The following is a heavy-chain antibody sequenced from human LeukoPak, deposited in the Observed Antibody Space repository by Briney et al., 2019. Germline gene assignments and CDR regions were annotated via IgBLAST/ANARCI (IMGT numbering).Heavy chain of an antibody. CDR1: GYTFTSYD. CDR3: ARTYYYGSGSYRLDYYGMDV. V-gene: IGHV1-8*01. CDR2: MNPNSGNT. J-gene: IGHJ6*02. D-gene: IGHD3-10*01. Sequence: ASVKVSCKASGYTFTSYDINWVRQATGQGLEWMGWMNPNSGNTGYAQKFQGRVTMTRNTSISTAYMELSSLRSEDTAVYYCARTYYYGSGSYRLDYYGMDVWGRGTTVTVSS.